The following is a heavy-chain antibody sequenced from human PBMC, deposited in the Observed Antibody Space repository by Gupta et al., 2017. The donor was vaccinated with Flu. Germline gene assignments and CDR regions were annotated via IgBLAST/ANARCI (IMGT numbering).Heavy chain of an antibody. V-gene: IGHV4-39*01. CDR2: AYFSGRT. J-gene: IGHJ2*01. Sequence: SLSDSNFYWGWVRQSQGRGLEWIGNAYFSGRTYYNPSLKGRVAVSVDTSKNEVSLRLTSVTATDSGIYYCARSPVVVRRYGYVDRWGRGALVSVSS. CDR3: ARSPVVVRRYGYVDR. D-gene: IGHD3-22*01. CDR1: SLSDSNFY.